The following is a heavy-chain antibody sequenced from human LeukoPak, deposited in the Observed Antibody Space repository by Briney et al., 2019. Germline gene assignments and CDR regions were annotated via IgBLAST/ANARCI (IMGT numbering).Heavy chain of an antibody. V-gene: IGHV4-39*07. D-gene: IGHD7-27*01. CDR2: IYYSGST. Sequence: PSETLSLTCTVSGGSISSSSYYWGWIRQPPGKGLEWIGSIYYSGSTYYNPSLKSRVTISVDTSKNQFSLKLSSVTAADTAVYYCAREANWDRPIYYYYMDVWGKGTTVTISS. CDR3: AREANWDRPIYYYYMDV. CDR1: GGSISSSSYY. J-gene: IGHJ6*03.